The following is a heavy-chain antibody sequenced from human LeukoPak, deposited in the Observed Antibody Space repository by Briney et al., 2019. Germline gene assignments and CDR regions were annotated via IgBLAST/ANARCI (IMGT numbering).Heavy chain of an antibody. CDR1: GFTFSSYW. CDR3: ARDVQGFYDFWSGYANAFDI. CDR2: INSDGSST. V-gene: IGHV3-74*01. J-gene: IGHJ3*02. D-gene: IGHD3-3*01. Sequence: GGSLRLSCAASGFTFSSYWMHWVRQAPGKGLVWVSRINSDGSSTSYADSVKGRFTISRDNAKNSLYLQMNSLRAEDTAVYYCARDVQGFYDFWSGYANAFDIWGQGTMVTVSS.